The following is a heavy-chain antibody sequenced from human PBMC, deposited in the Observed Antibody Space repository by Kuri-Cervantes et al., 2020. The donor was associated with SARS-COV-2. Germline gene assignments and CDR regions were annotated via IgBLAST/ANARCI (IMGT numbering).Heavy chain of an antibody. CDR3: GRDDDSGSLPDC. CDR1: GYTFTSYY. D-gene: IGHD1-26*01. Sequence: ASVKVSCKASGYTFTSYYMHWVRQVPGQGLEWMGIISPTSGSTNYAQRFQGRVTMTRDTSTSTVYMELGNLRSEDTAVYYCGRDDDSGSLPDCWGQGTLVTVSS. V-gene: IGHV1-46*01. CDR2: ISPTSGST. J-gene: IGHJ4*02.